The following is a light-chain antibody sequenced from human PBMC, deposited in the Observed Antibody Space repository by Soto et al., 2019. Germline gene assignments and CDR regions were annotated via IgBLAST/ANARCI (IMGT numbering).Light chain of an antibody. Sequence: EIVMTQSPTILSVSPGERATLSCRASQSVSSNLAWYQQKLGQAPRLLIYDASARATGIPARFSGGGSGTEFTLTISSLQSEDFAVYYCQQYYNWPRTFGQGTKVDIK. J-gene: IGKJ1*01. CDR2: DAS. CDR3: QQYYNWPRT. CDR1: QSVSSN. V-gene: IGKV3-15*01.